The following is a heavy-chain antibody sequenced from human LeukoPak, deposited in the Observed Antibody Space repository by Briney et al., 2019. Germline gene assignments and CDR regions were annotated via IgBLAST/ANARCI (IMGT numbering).Heavy chain of an antibody. CDR1: GFTFSICA. D-gene: IGHD2-2*01. J-gene: IGHJ4*02. CDR2: ISGSGNNT. V-gene: IGHV3-23*01. Sequence: PGGSLRLSCAASGFTFSICAMSWVRQAPGEGLEWVSAISGSGNNTYYADSVKGRFTISRDNSKNTLYLQMNSLRAEDTAVYYCAKDRVSRTTPSGFDYWGQGTLVTVSS. CDR3: AKDRVSRTTPSGFDY.